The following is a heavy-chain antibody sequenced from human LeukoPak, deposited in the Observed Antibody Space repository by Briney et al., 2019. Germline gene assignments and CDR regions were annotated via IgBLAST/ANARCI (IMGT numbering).Heavy chain of an antibody. D-gene: IGHD3-3*01. Sequence: GSLRLSCAASGFTVSSNYMSWVRQAPGKGLEWVSGVSSSGGSTYYTDSVKGRFTISRDNSKNTLYLQMNSLRAEDTAVYYCAKASIFGDTKYFQHWGQGTLVTVSS. CDR2: VSSSGGST. V-gene: IGHV3-23*01. CDR1: GFTVSSNY. CDR3: AKASIFGDTKYFQH. J-gene: IGHJ1*01.